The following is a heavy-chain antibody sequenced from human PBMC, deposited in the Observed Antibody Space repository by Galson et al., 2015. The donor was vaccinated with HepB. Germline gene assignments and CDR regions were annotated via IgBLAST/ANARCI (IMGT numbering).Heavy chain of an antibody. CDR2: IKQDGSEK. Sequence: LRLSCAASGFTFSSYWMSWVRQAPGKGLEWVANIKQDGSEKYYVDSVKGRFTISRDNAKNSLYLQMNSLRAEDTAVYYCARERVGYGGNREFDYWGQGTLVTVSS. CDR1: GFTFSSYW. D-gene: IGHD4-23*01. V-gene: IGHV3-7*01. J-gene: IGHJ4*02. CDR3: ARERVGYGGNREFDY.